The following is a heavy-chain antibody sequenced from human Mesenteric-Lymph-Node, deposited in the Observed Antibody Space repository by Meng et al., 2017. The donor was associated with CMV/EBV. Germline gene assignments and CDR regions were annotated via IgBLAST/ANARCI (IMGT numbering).Heavy chain of an antibody. D-gene: IGHD3-9*01. Sequence: GESLKISCAASGFTFSSYAMSWVRQAPGKGLEWGSAISGSGGSTYYADSVKGRFTISRDNSKNTLYLQMNSLRAEDTAVYYCAKDGRYFDWLGGFDYWGQGTLVTVSS. J-gene: IGHJ4*02. CDR3: AKDGRYFDWLGGFDY. V-gene: IGHV3-23*01. CDR2: ISGSGGST. CDR1: GFTFSSYA.